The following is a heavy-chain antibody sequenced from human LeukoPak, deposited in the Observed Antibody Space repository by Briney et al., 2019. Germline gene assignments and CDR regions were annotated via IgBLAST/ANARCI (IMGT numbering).Heavy chain of an antibody. CDR2: IWYDGSNK. CDR3: ARDPSSSWYGNWFDP. V-gene: IGHV3-33*01. CDR1: GFTFSSYG. Sequence: GGSLRLSCVASGFTFSSYGMHWVRQAPGKGLEWVAVIWYDGSNKYYADSVKGRFTISRDNSKNTLYLQMNSLRAEDTAVYYCARDPSSSWYGNWFDPWGQGTLVTVSS. D-gene: IGHD6-13*01. J-gene: IGHJ5*02.